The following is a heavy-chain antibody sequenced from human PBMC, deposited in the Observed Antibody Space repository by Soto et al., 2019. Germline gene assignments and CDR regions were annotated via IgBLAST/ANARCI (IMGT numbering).Heavy chain of an antibody. CDR3: AASLSTQYYDSSGYCPDCDI. V-gene: IGHV1-18*01. CDR2: ISAYNGNT. D-gene: IGHD3-22*01. CDR1: GYTFNTYG. J-gene: IGHJ3*02. Sequence: ASVTVSCKGSGYTFNTYGMSWVRQAPGPGLECMGWISAYNGNTNYAQKLQGRVTMTTDTSTSTAYMELRSLRSDDRAVYYCAASLSTQYYDSSGYCPDCDIWGQGIMVTGS.